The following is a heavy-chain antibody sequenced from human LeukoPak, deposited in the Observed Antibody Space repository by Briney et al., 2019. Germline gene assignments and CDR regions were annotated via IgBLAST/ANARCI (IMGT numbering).Heavy chain of an antibody. V-gene: IGHV3-30-3*01. CDR2: VSVDGSNK. Sequence: GGSLRLSCAASGFIFSGYVMHWVRQAPGKGLEWVAIVSVDGSNKFYGDSVKGRFTISRDNSKDTLYLQMNSLRAEDTAVYYCATVRGCGGDCYYIDYWGQGTLVTVSS. D-gene: IGHD2-21*02. CDR1: GFIFSGYV. J-gene: IGHJ4*02. CDR3: ATVRGCGGDCYYIDY.